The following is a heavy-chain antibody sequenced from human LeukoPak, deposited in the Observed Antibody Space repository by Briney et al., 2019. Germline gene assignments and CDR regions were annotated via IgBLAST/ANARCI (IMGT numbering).Heavy chain of an antibody. Sequence: ASVKVSCKASGYTFTGYYMHWVRQAPGQGLEWMGWINPNSGGTNYAQKFQGRVTMTRDTSISTAYMELSRLRSDDTAVYYCARAAADTTLGDYWGQGTLVTVSS. D-gene: IGHD6-13*01. CDR3: ARAAADTTLGDY. V-gene: IGHV1-2*02. CDR2: INPNSGGT. CDR1: GYTFTGYY. J-gene: IGHJ4*02.